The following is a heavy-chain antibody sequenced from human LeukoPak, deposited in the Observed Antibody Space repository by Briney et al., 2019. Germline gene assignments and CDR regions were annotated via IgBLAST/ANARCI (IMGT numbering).Heavy chain of an antibody. CDR3: ARENTTMVEPPRLDS. Sequence: PGGSLRLSCAASGFTISSHWMHWVRQGPGKGLVWVSRINSDGSSINYGDSVKGRFTISRDNAKNTLYLQMNSLRAEDTAVYYCARENTTMVEPPRLDSWGQGTLVTVSS. CDR1: GFTISSHW. D-gene: IGHD5-18*01. J-gene: IGHJ4*02. V-gene: IGHV3-74*01. CDR2: INSDGSSI.